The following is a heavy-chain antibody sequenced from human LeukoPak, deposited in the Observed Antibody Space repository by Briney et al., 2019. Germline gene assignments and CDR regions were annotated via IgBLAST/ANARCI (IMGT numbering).Heavy chain of an antibody. V-gene: IGHV4-59*01. Sequence: PSETLSLTCTVSGGSISSYYWSWIRQPPGKGLEWIGYIYYSGSTNYNPSLKSRVTISVDTSKNQFSLKLSSVTAADTAVYYCARSPGASPSYYYYYMDVWGKGTTVTVSS. CDR3: ARSPGASPSYYYYYMDV. CDR1: GGSISSYY. J-gene: IGHJ6*03. D-gene: IGHD1-1*01. CDR2: IYYSGST.